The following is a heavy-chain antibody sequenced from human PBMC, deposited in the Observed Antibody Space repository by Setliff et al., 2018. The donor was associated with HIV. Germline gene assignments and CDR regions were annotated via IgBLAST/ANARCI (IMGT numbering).Heavy chain of an antibody. CDR3: GRTVGQQFFDY. V-gene: IGHV4-59*12. CDR2: LHYSVSS. CDR1: GGSISSSS. D-gene: IGHD6-13*01. Sequence: SETLSLTCTVSGGSISSSSWSWIRQPPGKGLEWIGYLHYSVSSNYNPSLKSRVTISVDTSKNQFSLKLSSVTAADTAVYFCGRTVGQQFFDYWGQGTLVTVSS. J-gene: IGHJ4*02.